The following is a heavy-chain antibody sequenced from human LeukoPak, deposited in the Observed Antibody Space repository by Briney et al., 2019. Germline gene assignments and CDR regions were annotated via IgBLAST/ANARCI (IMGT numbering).Heavy chain of an antibody. CDR1: GGSFSGYY. CDR3: ARGPFVVVVTTGVGDAFDI. Sequence: PSETLSLTCAVYGGSFSGYYWSWIRQPPGKGLEWIGEINHSGSTNYNPSFKSRVTISVDTSKNQFSLKLSSVTAADTAVYYCARGPFVVVVTTGVGDAFDIWGQGTMVTVSS. D-gene: IGHD3-22*01. J-gene: IGHJ3*02. V-gene: IGHV4-34*01. CDR2: INHSGST.